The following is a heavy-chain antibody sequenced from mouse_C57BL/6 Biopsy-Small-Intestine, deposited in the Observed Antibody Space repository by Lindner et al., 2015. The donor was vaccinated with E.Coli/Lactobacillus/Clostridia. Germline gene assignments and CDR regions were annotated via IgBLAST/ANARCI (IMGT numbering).Heavy chain of an antibody. CDR2: INPIGGSP. J-gene: IGHJ3*01. D-gene: IGHD2-10*01. Sequence: SVKVSCKASEYTFTSYYIHWVRQAPGQGLEWMGIINPIGGSPSSAQKFQGRVTLTRDTSTSTVYMELSSLRSEDTAVYYCAGDSYNAFDIWGQGTMVTVSS. CDR1: EYTFTSYY. V-gene: IGHV1-64*01. CDR3: AGDSYNAFDI.